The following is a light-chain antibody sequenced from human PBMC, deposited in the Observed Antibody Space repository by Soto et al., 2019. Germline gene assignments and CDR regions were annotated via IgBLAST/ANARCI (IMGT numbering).Light chain of an antibody. CDR3: TSYSSSSTFYV. CDR1: SSDIGGYYY. J-gene: IGLJ1*01. Sequence: QSALTRPASVSGSPGQFITSSCTGTSSDIGGYYYVSWYQHRPGKAPKLMIYQVTNRPSGVSNRFSGSKSGNTASLTISGLQAEDEADYYCTSYSSSSTFYVFGTGTKVTVL. CDR2: QVT. V-gene: IGLV2-14*01.